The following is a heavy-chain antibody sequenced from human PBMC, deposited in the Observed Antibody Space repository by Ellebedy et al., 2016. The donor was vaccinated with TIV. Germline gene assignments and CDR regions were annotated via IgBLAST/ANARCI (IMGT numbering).Heavy chain of an antibody. CDR2: IDWDDDK. CDR1: GFSLSTNGMR. V-gene: IGHV2-70*04. J-gene: IGHJ6*02. CDR3: ARQDYYYGMDV. Sequence: SGPTLVKPTQTLTLTCTFSGFSLSTNGMRVSWIRQPPGKALEWLARIDWDDDKFYRTSLKTRLTISKDTSRNQVVLIMTNMDPVDTATYYCARQDYYYGMDVWGQGTTVTVSS.